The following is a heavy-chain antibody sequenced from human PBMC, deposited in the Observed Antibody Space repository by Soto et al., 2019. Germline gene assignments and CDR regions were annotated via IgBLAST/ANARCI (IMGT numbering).Heavy chain of an antibody. Sequence: EVQLLESGGGLVQPGGSLRLSCAASEFTFSPYAMTWVRQAPWKGLEWVSTISASGDSTHYADSVKGRFIISRDNYDNSLFLQTNTLRAEDTAVYFCAKERAVERHCNSTICYVVTTDFDFWGHVPMVTLAS. J-gene: IGHJ4*01. V-gene: IGHV3-23*01. CDR2: ISASGDST. D-gene: IGHD2-2*01. CDR3: AKERAVERHCNSTICYVVTTDFDF. CDR1: EFTFSPYA.